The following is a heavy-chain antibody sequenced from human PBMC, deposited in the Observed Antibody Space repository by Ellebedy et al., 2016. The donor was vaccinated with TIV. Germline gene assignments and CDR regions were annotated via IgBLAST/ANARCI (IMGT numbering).Heavy chain of an antibody. V-gene: IGHV3-30*12. CDR3: ARSRWSGLLGAATPADF. CDR1: GFTFSSHG. Sequence: GESLKISCEASGFTFSSHGIHWVRQAPGEGLEWLTLISGDGKHKHYADSVKGRFTVSRDNSRNVVFLQMNSLRPDDSALYFCARSRWSGLLGAATPADFWGQGTAVVVSS. CDR2: ISGDGKHK. D-gene: IGHD2-15*01. J-gene: IGHJ4*02.